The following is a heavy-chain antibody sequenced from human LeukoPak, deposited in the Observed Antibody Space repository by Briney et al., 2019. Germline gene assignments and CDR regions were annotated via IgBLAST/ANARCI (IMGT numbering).Heavy chain of an antibody. J-gene: IGHJ6*03. CDR3: ARQSAADYNFWSDSHYYYYYMDV. D-gene: IGHD3-3*01. Sequence: PSQTLSLTCTVSGGSISSGGYYWSWIRQHPGKGLEWIGYIYYSGSTYYNPSLKSRVTISVDTSKNQFSLKLSSVTAADTAVYYCARQSAADYNFWSDSHYYYYYMDVWGKGTTVTVSS. V-gene: IGHV4-31*03. CDR2: IYYSGST. CDR1: GGSISSGGYY.